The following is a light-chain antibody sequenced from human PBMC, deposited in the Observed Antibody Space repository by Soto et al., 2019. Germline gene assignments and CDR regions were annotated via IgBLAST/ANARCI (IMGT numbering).Light chain of an antibody. Sequence: EIVVTQTPATLTLSPGQRGTLSCRASQSVSNNLAWYQQKRGQPPRLIIYGASTRATGTPARLSGSGSGTDFNLTITRLEPEDSAVYFCQQYTGPPTTCGQGTRLEIK. V-gene: IGKV3-15*01. CDR2: GAS. CDR3: QQYTGPPTT. CDR1: QSVSNN. J-gene: IGKJ5*01.